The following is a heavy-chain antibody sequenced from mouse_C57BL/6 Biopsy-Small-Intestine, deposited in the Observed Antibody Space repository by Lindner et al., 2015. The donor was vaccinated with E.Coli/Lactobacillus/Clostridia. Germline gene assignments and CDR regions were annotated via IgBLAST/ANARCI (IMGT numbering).Heavy chain of an antibody. Sequence: VQLQESGPELVKPGASVKISCKASGYTFTDYNLDWMKQSHGKSLEWIGYIYPNNGGTAYNQKFKSKATLTVDKSSSTAYMELHSLTSEDSAVYYCSRSRGDYRFDYWGQGTTLTVSS. D-gene: IGHD2-13*01. V-gene: IGHV1-18*01. CDR1: GYTFTDYN. CDR2: IYPNNGGT. J-gene: IGHJ2*01. CDR3: SRSRGDYRFDY.